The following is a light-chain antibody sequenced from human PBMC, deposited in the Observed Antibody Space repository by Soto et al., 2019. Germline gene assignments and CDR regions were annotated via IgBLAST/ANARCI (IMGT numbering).Light chain of an antibody. J-gene: IGKJ4*01. V-gene: IGKV1-9*01. Sequence: IQLTQSPSSLSASVGDRVTFTCRASQDIAIYLAWYQQKPGEAPNLLIHTASTLHGGVPSRFSGSCSGTDFTLTITSLQAEDFATYYCQQTRAYPSTFGGGTKVDIK. CDR2: TAS. CDR3: QQTRAYPST. CDR1: QDIAIY.